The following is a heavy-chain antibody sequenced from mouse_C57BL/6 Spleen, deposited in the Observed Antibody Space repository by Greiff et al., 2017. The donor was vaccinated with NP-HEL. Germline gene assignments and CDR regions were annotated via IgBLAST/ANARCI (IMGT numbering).Heavy chain of an antibody. J-gene: IGHJ1*03. V-gene: IGHV1-61*01. CDR3: ANVDHFDV. Sequence: QVQLQQPGAELVRPGSSVKLSCKASGYTFTSYWMDWVKQRPGQGLEWIGNIYPSDSATHYNQKFKDKATLTVDKSSSTAYMQLSSLTAEDSAVDYCANVDHFDVWGTGTTVTVSS. CDR1: GYTFTSYW. CDR2: IYPSDSAT.